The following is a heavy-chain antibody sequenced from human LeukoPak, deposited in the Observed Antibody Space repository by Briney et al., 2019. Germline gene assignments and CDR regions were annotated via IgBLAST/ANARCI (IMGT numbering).Heavy chain of an antibody. Sequence: SETLSLTCTVSGGSISSSYWRWIRQPPGRGLEWIGYTSHSGSTNYKPSLKSRVSISVDTSKNQFSLKLTSVTAADTAMYYCARGYYDARGDSNPFDIWGQGTMVTVSS. D-gene: IGHD3-22*01. V-gene: IGHV4-59*01. J-gene: IGHJ3*02. CDR3: ARGYYDARGDSNPFDI. CDR1: GGSISSSY. CDR2: TSHSGST.